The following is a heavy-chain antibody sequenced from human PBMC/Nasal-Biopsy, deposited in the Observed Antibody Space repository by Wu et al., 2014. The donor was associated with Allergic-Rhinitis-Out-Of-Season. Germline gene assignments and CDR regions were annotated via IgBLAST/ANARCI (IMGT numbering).Heavy chain of an antibody. CDR3: ARGQGHFDVLTAFYFYYMDV. J-gene: IGHJ6*03. CDR2: KYSSGSS. CDR1: GDSISSVTYY. V-gene: IGHV4-61*02. D-gene: IGHD3-9*01. Sequence: CTVSGDSISSVTYYWGWIRQPAGKGLEWIGRKYSSGSSSYNPSLKSRVTVSVDTSKNQFSLKLSSVTAADTAVYYCARGQGHFDVLTAFYFYYMDVWGKGTAVTVSS.